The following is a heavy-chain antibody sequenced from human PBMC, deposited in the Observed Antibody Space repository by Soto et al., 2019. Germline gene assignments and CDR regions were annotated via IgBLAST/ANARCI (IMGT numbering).Heavy chain of an antibody. D-gene: IGHD3-10*01. CDR1: GGTFSSYA. CDR3: ARDRHYGSGRDYYYGMDV. Sequence: GASVKVSCKASGGTFSSYAISWVRQAPGQGLEWMGGIIPIFGTANYAQKFQGRVTITADKSTSTAYMELSSLRSEDTAVYYCARDRHYGSGRDYYYGMDVWGQGTTVTVSS. J-gene: IGHJ6*02. CDR2: IIPIFGTA. V-gene: IGHV1-69*06.